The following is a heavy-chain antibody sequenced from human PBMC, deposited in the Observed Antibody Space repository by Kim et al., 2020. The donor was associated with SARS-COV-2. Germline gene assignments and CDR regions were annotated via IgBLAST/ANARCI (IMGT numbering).Heavy chain of an antibody. CDR3: AKDFDPQAKYYYSMDV. Sequence: GGSLRLSCTVSGFNFRAFGMHWVRQAPGKGLEWVALISYDGIDKYYGDSVKGRVTISRDNFKSTLYLQINSLGPNDSAAYYCAKDFDPQAKYYYSMDVWGQGTTVNVSS. J-gene: IGHJ6*02. CDR2: ISYDGIDK. V-gene: IGHV3-30*18. D-gene: IGHD2-8*01. CDR1: GFNFRAFG.